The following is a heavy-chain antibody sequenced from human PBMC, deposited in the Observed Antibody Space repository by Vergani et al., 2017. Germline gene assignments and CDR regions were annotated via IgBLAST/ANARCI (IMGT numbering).Heavy chain of an antibody. V-gene: IGHV3-23*01. CDR3: ASDPLIAVAGTGDAFDI. CDR2: ISGPGLST. J-gene: IGHJ3*02. D-gene: IGHD6-19*01. Sequence: EVHLLESGGGLVQSGGSLRLSCAASGFTFSNSAVSWVRQAPGRGLAWVSSISGPGLSTYYADSVKGRFSISRDNSKNTLYLQMNSLRAEDTAVYYCASDPLIAVAGTGDAFDIWGQGTMVTVSS. CDR1: GFTFSNSA.